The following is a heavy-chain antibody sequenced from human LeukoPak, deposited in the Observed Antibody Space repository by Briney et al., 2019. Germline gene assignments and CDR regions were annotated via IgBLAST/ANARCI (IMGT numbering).Heavy chain of an antibody. CDR1: GFTFSSYS. J-gene: IGHJ3*02. D-gene: IGHD1-26*01. Sequence: GGSLRLSCAASGFTFSSYSMNWVRQAPGKGLEWVSSISSSSSYTYYADSVKGRFTISRDNAKNSLYLQMNSLRAEDTAVYYCARDWRVGASVDAFDIWGQGTMVTVSS. CDR2: ISSSSSYT. CDR3: ARDWRVGASVDAFDI. V-gene: IGHV3-21*01.